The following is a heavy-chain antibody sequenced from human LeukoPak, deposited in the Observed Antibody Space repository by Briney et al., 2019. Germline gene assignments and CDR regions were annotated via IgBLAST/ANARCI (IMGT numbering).Heavy chain of an antibody. J-gene: IGHJ4*02. V-gene: IGHV4-34*01. CDR2: INHSGST. D-gene: IGHD6-6*01. CDR1: GGSFSGYY. CDR3: AALQSSIAARVDY. Sequence: SETLSLTCAVYGGSFSGYYWSWTRQPPGKGLEWIGEINHSGSTNYNPSLKSRVTISVDTSKNQFSLKLSSVTAADTAVYYCAALQSSIAARVDYWGQGTLVTVSS.